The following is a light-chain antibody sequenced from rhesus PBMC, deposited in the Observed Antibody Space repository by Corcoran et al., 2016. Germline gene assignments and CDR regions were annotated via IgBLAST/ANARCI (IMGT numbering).Light chain of an antibody. J-gene: IGKJ2*01. Sequence: DIQMTQSPSSLSASVGDTVTITCRASQGTNNELSWYQQTPGKAPTPLIYFASSLEKGVPTSLSGSGSRTNYTLRICSLQPEDIATYSFPQYNNSPYSFGQGTKVEIK. CDR2: FAS. CDR1: QGTNNE. CDR3: PQYNNSPYS. V-gene: IGKV1-66*01.